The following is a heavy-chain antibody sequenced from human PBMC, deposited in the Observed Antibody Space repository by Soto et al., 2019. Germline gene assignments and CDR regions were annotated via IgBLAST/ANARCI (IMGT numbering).Heavy chain of an antibody. CDR3: ATGEWLSPSYFNF. V-gene: IGHV3-23*01. CDR1: GFTFTSFA. CDR2: ISGSGGAT. J-gene: IGHJ4*02. D-gene: IGHD3-3*01. Sequence: PGGSLRLSCAASGFTFTSFAVSWVRQAPGKGLEWVSAISGSGGATYYADSVKGRFTVSRDNSRNTVYLQVDSLRVEDTAVYPCATGEWLSPSYFNFWGKGPLVPVSS.